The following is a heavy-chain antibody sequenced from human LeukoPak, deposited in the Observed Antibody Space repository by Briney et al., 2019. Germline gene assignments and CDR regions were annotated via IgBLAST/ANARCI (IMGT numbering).Heavy chain of an antibody. CDR1: GFTFSSYA. V-gene: IGHV3-30*04. J-gene: IGHJ4*02. Sequence: GGSLRLSCAASGFTFSSYAMHWVHQAPGKGLEWVAVISYDGSNKYYADSVKGRFTISRDNSKNTLYLQMNSLRAEDTAVYYCARDRIFDYWGQGTLVTVSS. CDR3: ARDRIFDY. CDR2: ISYDGSNK.